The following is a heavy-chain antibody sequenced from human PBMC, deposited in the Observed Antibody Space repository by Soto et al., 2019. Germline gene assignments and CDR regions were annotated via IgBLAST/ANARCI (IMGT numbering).Heavy chain of an antibody. CDR1: GFTFSSYD. J-gene: IGHJ6*02. V-gene: IGHV3-13*01. Sequence: GSLRLSCVASGFTFSSYDMHWVRQATGKGLEWVSAIGTAGDTYYPGSVKGRFTISRENAKNSLYLQMNSLRAEDTAVYYCARYSYGYYYYYGMDVWGQGTTVTVSS. CDR2: IGTAGDT. D-gene: IGHD5-18*01. CDR3: ARYSYGYYYYYGMDV.